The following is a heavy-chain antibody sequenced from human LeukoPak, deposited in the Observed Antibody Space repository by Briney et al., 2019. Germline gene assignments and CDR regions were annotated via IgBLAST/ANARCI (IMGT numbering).Heavy chain of an antibody. CDR3: ARRLSSTSRYPWYYYYYMDV. V-gene: IGHV4-34*01. CDR1: GGSFSGYY. Sequence: NPSETLSLTCAVYGGSFSGYYWSWIRQPPGKGLEWIGEINHSGSTNYNPSLKSRVTISVDTSKNQFSLKLSSVTAADTAVYYCARRLSSTSRYPWYYYYYMDVWGKGTTVTVSS. J-gene: IGHJ6*03. CDR2: INHSGST. D-gene: IGHD2-2*01.